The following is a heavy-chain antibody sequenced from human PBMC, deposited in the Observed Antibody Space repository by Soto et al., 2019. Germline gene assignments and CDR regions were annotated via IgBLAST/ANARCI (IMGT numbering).Heavy chain of an antibody. J-gene: IGHJ6*02. CDR1: GYSVSSSDYY. D-gene: IGHD6-6*01. CDR3: ARLAARHKIYYYYGVDV. CDR2: MFYSGLT. V-gene: IGHV4-39*01. Sequence: SETLSLTCSVSGYSVSSSDYYWAWIRQPPGKGLEWIGSMFYSGLTYYNPSLKSRVTLSVDASKNQFSVRLNSVTAADTAVYYCARLAARHKIYYYYGVDVWGQGTTVTVSS.